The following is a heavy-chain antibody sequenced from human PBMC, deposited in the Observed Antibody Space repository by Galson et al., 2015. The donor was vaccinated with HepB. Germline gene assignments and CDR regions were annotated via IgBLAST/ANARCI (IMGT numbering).Heavy chain of an antibody. CDR2: INPNSGGT. J-gene: IGHJ4*02. V-gene: IGHV1-2*02. Sequence: SVKVSCKASGYIFTGYYIYWVRQAPGQGLEWMGKINPNSGGTSYARKFQGRVTMTRDTSISTAYMELSRLTSDDTAVYYCATSYDFWSGRDYFDYWGQGTLVSVST. CDR3: ATSYDFWSGRDYFDY. CDR1: GYIFTGYY. D-gene: IGHD3-3*01.